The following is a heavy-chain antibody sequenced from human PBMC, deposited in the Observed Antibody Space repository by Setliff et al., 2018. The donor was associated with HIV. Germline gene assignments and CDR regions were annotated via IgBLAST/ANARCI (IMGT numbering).Heavy chain of an antibody. CDR2: IYWNDDK. Sequence: SGPTLVNPTQTLTLTCTFSGFSLSTSGVGVGWIRQPPGKALEWLALIYWNDDKRYSPSLRSRLTITKDTSKDQVVLKMTNMDPVDTATYYCVHRASRTYSSGWCALPGDFQHWGQGTLVTVSS. D-gene: IGHD6-19*01. CDR3: VHRASRTYSSGWCALPGDFQH. V-gene: IGHV2-5*01. CDR1: GFSLSTSGVG. J-gene: IGHJ1*01.